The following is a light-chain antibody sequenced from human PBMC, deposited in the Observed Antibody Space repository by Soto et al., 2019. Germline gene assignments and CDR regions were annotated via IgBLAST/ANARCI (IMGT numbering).Light chain of an antibody. V-gene: IGKV4-1*01. CDR1: QSVLYSSNNKNY. J-gene: IGKJ1*01. Sequence: DIVMTQSPDSLAVSLGERATINCNSSQSVLYSSNNKNYLAWYQQKPGQPPKLVIYWASTRESGVPDRFSGSGSGTDFPLTISSLQAEDVAVYYFQQYYSTPSTFGQGTKVEIK. CDR3: QQYYSTPST. CDR2: WAS.